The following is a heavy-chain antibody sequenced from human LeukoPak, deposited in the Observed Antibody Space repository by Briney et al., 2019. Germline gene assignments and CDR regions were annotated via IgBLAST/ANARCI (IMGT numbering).Heavy chain of an antibody. CDR3: ARDTSTVTNREFDY. Sequence: PGGSLRLSCAASGFTFSSYEMNWVRQAPGKGLEWVSYISSGGTSIYYADSVKGRFTISRDNAKNSVFLQMNSLRAEDTAVYYCARDTSTVTNREFDYWGQGTLVTVSS. CDR1: GFTFSSYE. V-gene: IGHV3-48*03. J-gene: IGHJ4*02. CDR2: ISSGGTSI. D-gene: IGHD4-17*01.